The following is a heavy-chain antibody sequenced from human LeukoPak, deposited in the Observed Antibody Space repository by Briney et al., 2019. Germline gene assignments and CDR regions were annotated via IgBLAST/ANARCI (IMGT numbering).Heavy chain of an antibody. CDR3: ARANYDFWRGYYPLDY. CDR1: GYSISSGYY. V-gene: IGHV4-38-2*02. D-gene: IGHD3-3*01. Sequence: KPSETLSLTCTVSGYSISSGYYWGWIRQPPGKGLEWIGSIYHSGSTYYNPSLKSRVTISVDTSKNQFSLKLSSVTAADTAVYYCARANYDFWRGYYPLDYWGQGTLVTVSS. CDR2: IYHSGST. J-gene: IGHJ4*02.